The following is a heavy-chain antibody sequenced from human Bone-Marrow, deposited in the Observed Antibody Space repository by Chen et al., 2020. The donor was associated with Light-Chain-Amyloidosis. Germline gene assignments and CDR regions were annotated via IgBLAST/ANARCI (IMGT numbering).Heavy chain of an antibody. CDR2: ISTYNGNT. CDR1: GYTFTRYG. CDR3: ARDPGYSSSWSPGSF. D-gene: IGHD6-13*01. J-gene: IGHJ4*02. Sequence: QVQLVQSGAEVTKPGASVKVSCKASGYTFTRYGISWVRQAPGQGLEWMGWISTYNGNTNYAQNLQGRVTMTTDTSTSTAYMELRSLRYDDTAVYYCARDPGYSSSWSPGSFWGQGTLVTVSS. V-gene: IGHV1-18*01.